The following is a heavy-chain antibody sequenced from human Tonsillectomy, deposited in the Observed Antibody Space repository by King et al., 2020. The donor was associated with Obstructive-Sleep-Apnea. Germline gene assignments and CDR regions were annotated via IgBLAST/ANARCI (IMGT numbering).Heavy chain of an antibody. D-gene: IGHD6-19*01. CDR1: GFTFSSDW. Sequence: VQLVESGGGLVQPGGSLRLSCAASGFTFSSDWMSWVRQAPGKGLELVANIKQDGSEKYYVDSVKVRFTISRDNAKNSLYLQMNSLRAEDTAVYYCAREGGENGWPPHYYYGMDVWGQGTTVTVSS. CDR2: IKQDGSEK. CDR3: AREGGENGWPPHYYYGMDV. V-gene: IGHV3-7*01. J-gene: IGHJ6*02.